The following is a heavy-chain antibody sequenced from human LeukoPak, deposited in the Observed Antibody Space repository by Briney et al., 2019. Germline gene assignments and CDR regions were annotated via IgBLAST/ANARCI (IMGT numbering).Heavy chain of an antibody. J-gene: IGHJ4*02. CDR2: ISWNSGSI. V-gene: IGHV3-9*01. CDR1: GFTFSSYW. D-gene: IGHD6-19*01. Sequence: PGGSLRLSCAASGFTFSSYWMHWVRQAPGKGLVWVSGISWNSGSIGYADSVKGRFTISRDNAKNSLYLQMNSLRAEDTALYYCAKDRSGWAGGIGYWGQGTLVTVSS. CDR3: AKDRSGWAGGIGY.